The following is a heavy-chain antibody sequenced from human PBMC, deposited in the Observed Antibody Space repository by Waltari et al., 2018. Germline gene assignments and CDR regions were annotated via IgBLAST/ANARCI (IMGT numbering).Heavy chain of an antibody. Sequence: QVQLVQSGAEVKKPGSSVKVSCKASGGTFSSYAISWVRQAPGQGLEWMGRIIPSCGTANYAQKFQGRVTITADKSTSTAYMELSSLRSEDTAVYYCARARLITLNWFDPWGQGTLVTVSS. CDR2: IIPSCGTA. CDR3: ARARLITLNWFDP. J-gene: IGHJ5*02. D-gene: IGHD3-22*01. V-gene: IGHV1-69*13. CDR1: GGTFSSYA.